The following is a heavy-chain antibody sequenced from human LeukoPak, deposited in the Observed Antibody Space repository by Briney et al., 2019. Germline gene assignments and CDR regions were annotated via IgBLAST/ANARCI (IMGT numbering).Heavy chain of an antibody. CDR2: GFYSGSA. Sequence: PSETLSLTCTVSGGSISGSSYYWAWIRQPPGKGLEWIGSGFYSGSAYYNPSLKSRVTISVDTSKNQFSLNLSSLTAADTAVYYCARLRGAMTPVTSDFDYWGQGTQVTVSS. CDR1: GGSISGSSYY. D-gene: IGHD4-17*01. CDR3: ARLRGAMTPVTSDFDY. V-gene: IGHV4-39*01. J-gene: IGHJ4*02.